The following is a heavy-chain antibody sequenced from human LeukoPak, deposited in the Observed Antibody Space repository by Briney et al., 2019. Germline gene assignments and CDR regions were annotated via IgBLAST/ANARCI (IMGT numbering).Heavy chain of an antibody. J-gene: IGHJ5*02. D-gene: IGHD3-10*01. CDR1: GGSFSGYY. CDR3: ARGGYYYASGSPNWFDP. Sequence: SETLSLTCAVYGGSFSGYYWSWIRQPPGKGLEWIGEINHSGSTNYNPSLKSRVTISVDTSKNQFSLKLSSVTAADTAVYYCARGGYYYASGSPNWFDPLGQGTLVTVSS. CDR2: INHSGST. V-gene: IGHV4-34*01.